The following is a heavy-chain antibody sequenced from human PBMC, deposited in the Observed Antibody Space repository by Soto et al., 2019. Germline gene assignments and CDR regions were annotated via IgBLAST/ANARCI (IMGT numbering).Heavy chain of an antibody. CDR3: ARYYDSSGFLVDFDY. Sequence: SETLSLTCTVSGGSVSSGSYYWSWIRQPPGKGLEWIGYIYYSGSTYYNPSLKSRVTISVDTSKNQFSLKLSSVTAADTAVYYCARYYDSSGFLVDFDYWGQGTLVTVSS. D-gene: IGHD3-22*01. CDR2: IYYSGST. V-gene: IGHV4-30-4*08. CDR1: GGSVSSGSYY. J-gene: IGHJ4*02.